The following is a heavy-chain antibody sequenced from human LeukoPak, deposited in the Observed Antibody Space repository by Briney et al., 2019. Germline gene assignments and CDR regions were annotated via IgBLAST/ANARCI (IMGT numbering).Heavy chain of an antibody. Sequence: GGSLRLSCAASGFNFNRFTLHWVRQRPGKGLEWVSLIDRRGAPTYYADSVKGRFTISRDNRRQSLFLQMNSLRSEDTALYYCVNEYDCKGDCYTAYDAWGQGSLVTVSS. CDR3: VNEYDCKGDCYTAYDA. D-gene: IGHD2-21*02. J-gene: IGHJ5*02. CDR2: IDRRGAPT. CDR1: GFNFNRFT. V-gene: IGHV3-43*01.